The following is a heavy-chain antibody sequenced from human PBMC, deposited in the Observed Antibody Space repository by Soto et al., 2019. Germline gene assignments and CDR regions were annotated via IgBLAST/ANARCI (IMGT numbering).Heavy chain of an antibody. V-gene: IGHV3-21*01. J-gene: IGHJ6*02. Sequence: EVQLVESGGGLVKPGGSLRLSCAASGFTFSTYTMNWVRQAPGKGLEWISSISSTSSYIYYTDSVTGRFTISRDNAKTSLPLQMNSLGAGDTAVYYCARDTGSYSWHDGLMDVWGQGTTVTVSS. CDR1: GFTFSTYT. D-gene: IGHD1-20*01. CDR3: ARDTGSYSWHDGLMDV. CDR2: ISSTSSYI.